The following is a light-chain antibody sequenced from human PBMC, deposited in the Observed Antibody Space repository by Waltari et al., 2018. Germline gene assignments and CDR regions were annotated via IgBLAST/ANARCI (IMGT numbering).Light chain of an antibody. J-gene: IGKJ1*01. CDR3: QQSYNTPWT. Sequence: DIYMTQSPSSLSAFVGDRVTITCRASQSISTYLNWYQQKPGKAPKLLIYAAFSLQSGVPSRFSGSGTGTDFTLTISSLQPEDFATYYCQQSYNTPWTFGQGTKVEIK. CDR1: QSISTY. V-gene: IGKV1-39*01. CDR2: AAF.